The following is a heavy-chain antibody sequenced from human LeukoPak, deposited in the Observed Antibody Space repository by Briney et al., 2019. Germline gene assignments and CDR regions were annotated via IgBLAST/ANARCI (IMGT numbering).Heavy chain of an antibody. V-gene: IGHV3-30-3*01. Sequence: GGSLRLSCAASGFTFSSYAMHWVRQAPGKGLEWVAVISYDGSNKYYADSVKGRFTISRDNSKNTLYLQMNSLRAEDTAVYYCARKGGKSSSWNYWGQGTLVTVSS. CDR1: GFTFSSYA. D-gene: IGHD6-13*01. J-gene: IGHJ4*02. CDR2: ISYDGSNK. CDR3: ARKGGKSSSWNY.